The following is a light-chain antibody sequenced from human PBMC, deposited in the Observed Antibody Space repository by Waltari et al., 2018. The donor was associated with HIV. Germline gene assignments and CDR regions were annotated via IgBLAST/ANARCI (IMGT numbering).Light chain of an antibody. CDR3: GAYSTGSALVV. J-gene: IGLJ3*02. CDR2: AVI. V-gene: IGLV2-14*03. Sequence: QSALTQPASVSGSPGQSITITCTGAISDIGTYDHVSWYQQHHGRAPKLLIYAVIHRPSVVSHRLSTSKSGNTASLTISGLQSDDEADYYCGAYSTGSALVVFGGGTKVTVL. CDR1: ISDIGTYDH.